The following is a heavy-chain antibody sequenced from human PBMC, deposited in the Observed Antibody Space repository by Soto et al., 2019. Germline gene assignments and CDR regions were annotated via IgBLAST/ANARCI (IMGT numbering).Heavy chain of an antibody. J-gene: IGHJ4*02. CDR2: ISAYNGNT. V-gene: IGHV1-18*01. CDR3: ARDHGSGSEFDY. D-gene: IGHD3-10*01. Sequence: ASVKVSCKASGYTFTSYGISWVRQAPGQGLEWMGWISAYNGNTNYVQKLQGRVTMTTDTSTNTAYMDLRSLRSDDTAVYYCARDHGSGSEFDYWRQGTLVTVSS. CDR1: GYTFTSYG.